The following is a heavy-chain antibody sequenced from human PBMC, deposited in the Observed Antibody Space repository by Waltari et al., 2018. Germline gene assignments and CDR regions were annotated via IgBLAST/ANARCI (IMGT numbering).Heavy chain of an antibody. CDR3: ARTSSWYKEGDLNY. CDR2: INPNSGGT. CDR1: GYTLTELS. J-gene: IGHJ4*02. D-gene: IGHD6-13*01. V-gene: IGHV1-2*02. Sequence: QVQLVQSGAEVKKPGASVKVSCKVSGYTLTELSMHWVRQAPGKGLEWMGWINPNSGGTNYAQKFQGRVTMTRDTSISTAYMELSRLRSDDTAVYYCARTSSWYKEGDLNYWGQGTLVTVSS.